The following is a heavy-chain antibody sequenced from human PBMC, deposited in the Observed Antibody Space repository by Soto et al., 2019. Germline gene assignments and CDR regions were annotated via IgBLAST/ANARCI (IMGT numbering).Heavy chain of an antibody. CDR2: ITSSSSTI. Sequence: EVQLVESGGGLVQPGGSLRLSCAASGFTFSRSNMNWVRQAPGKGLEWVAYITSSSSTIYYADSVKGRFTISRDNAKDSLYLQMNSLRDEDTAVYYCASSGSYRFDYWGPGTLVTVSS. D-gene: IGHD1-26*01. J-gene: IGHJ4*02. CDR1: GFTFSRSN. V-gene: IGHV3-48*02. CDR3: ASSGSYRFDY.